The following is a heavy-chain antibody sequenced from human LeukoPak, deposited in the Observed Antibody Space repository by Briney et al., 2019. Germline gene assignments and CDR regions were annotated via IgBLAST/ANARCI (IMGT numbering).Heavy chain of an antibody. CDR3: ARDRVAGTRAFDI. CDR1: GYTFTSYY. V-gene: IGHV1-46*01. D-gene: IGHD6-19*01. CDR2: INPSGGST. Sequence: ASVKVSCKASGYTFTSYYMHWVRQAPGQGLEWMGIINPSGGSTSYAQKFQGRVTMTRDTSTCTVYMELSSLRSEDTAVYYCARDRVAGTRAFDIWGQGTMVTVSS. J-gene: IGHJ3*02.